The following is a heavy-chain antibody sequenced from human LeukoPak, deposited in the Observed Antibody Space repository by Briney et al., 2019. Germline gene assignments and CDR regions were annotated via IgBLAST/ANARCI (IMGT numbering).Heavy chain of an antibody. CDR1: GGSISSYY. J-gene: IGHJ6*03. CDR2: IYYSGTT. V-gene: IGHV4-59*01. Sequence: SETLSLTCTVSGGSISSYYWSWIRQPPGKGLEWIGYIYYSGTTNYNPSLKSRVTISVDTSENQFSLKLTSVTVADPAVYYCARVSWFPGTSYYYMDVWGKGTTVTVSS. CDR3: ARVSWFPGTSYYYMDV. D-gene: IGHD1-1*01.